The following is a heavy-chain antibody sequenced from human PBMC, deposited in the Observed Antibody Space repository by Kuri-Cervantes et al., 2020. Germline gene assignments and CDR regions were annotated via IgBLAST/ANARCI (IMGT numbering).Heavy chain of an antibody. CDR3: AKGRSVNWNYFSGMDV. Sequence: GGSLRLSCAASGFTFSSYGMHWVRQAPGKGLEWVAVISYDGSNKYYADSVKGRFTISRDNSKNTLYLQMNSLRAEDTAVYYCAKGRSVNWNYFSGMDVWGQGTTVTVSS. J-gene: IGHJ6*02. CDR2: ISYDGSNK. D-gene: IGHD1-1*01. CDR1: GFTFSSYG. V-gene: IGHV3-30*18.